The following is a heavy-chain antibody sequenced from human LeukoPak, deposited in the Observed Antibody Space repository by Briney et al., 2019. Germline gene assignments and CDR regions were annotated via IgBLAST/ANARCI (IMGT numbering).Heavy chain of an antibody. CDR3: AKARIMIFGVENPTDNFDY. V-gene: IGHV3-23*01. CDR2: ISGSGGST. J-gene: IGHJ4*02. Sequence: PGGSLRLSCAASGFTFGSYAMSWVRQAPGKGLEWVSAISGSGGSTYYADSVKGRFTISRDNSKNTLYLQMNSLRAEDTAVYSCAKARIMIFGVENPTDNFDYWGQGTLVTVSS. D-gene: IGHD3-3*01. CDR1: GFTFGSYA.